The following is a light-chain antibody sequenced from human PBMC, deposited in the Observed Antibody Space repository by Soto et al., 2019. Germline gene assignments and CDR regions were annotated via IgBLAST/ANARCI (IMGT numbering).Light chain of an antibody. CDR3: QSYDNSVSDCV. Sequence: QSVLTQPPSVSGAPGQRVTISCTGDSSNIGTAHDVHWYQQFPGTVPKLLIYADYERPSGVPDRFSGSKSGASASLAITGLRAEDEADYYCQSYDNSVSDCVFGGGTKLTVL. J-gene: IGLJ3*02. CDR2: ADY. CDR1: SSNIGTAHD. V-gene: IGLV1-40*01.